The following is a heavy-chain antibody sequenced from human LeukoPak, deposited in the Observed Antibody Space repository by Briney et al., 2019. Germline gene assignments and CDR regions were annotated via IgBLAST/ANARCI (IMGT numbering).Heavy chain of an antibody. D-gene: IGHD2-2*01. CDR1: GYTLTELS. V-gene: IGHV1-24*01. J-gene: IGHJ6*03. CDR2: FDPEDGET. Sequence: ASVKVSCKVSGYTLTELSMHWVRQAPGKGLEWMGGFDPEDGETIYAQKFQGRVTMTEDTSTDTAYMELRSLRSDDTAVYYCAREGDLHQLRNYYYYYMDVWGKGTTVTVSS. CDR3: AREGDLHQLRNYYYYYMDV.